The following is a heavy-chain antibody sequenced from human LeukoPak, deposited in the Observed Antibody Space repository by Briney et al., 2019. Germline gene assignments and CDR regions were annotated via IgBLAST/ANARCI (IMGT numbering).Heavy chain of an antibody. V-gene: IGHV3-7*01. D-gene: IGHD6-13*01. CDR2: IKQDGSEK. J-gene: IGHJ6*03. CDR3: ARDISHSSSWYYYYYYMGV. Sequence: PGGSLRLSCAASGFTFSSYWMSWVRQAPGKGLEWVANIKQDGSEKYYVDSVKGRFTISRDNAKNSLYLQMNSLRAEDTAVYYCARDISHSSSWYYYYYYMGVWGKGTTVTVSS. CDR1: GFTFSSYW.